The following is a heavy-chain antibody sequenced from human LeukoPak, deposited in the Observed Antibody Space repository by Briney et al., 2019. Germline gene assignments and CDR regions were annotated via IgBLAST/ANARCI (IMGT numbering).Heavy chain of an antibody. V-gene: IGHV3-11*05. D-gene: IGHD1-26*01. CDR3: VREPNSGSYANFDY. Sequence: GGSLRLSCAASGFTFSDYYMGWIRQAPGKGLEWVSYISGSSTYTNYADSVEGRFTISRDNAKNSLYLQMNSLRAEDTAVYYCVREPNSGSYANFDYWGQGTLVTVS. CDR2: ISGSSTYT. CDR1: GFTFSDYY. J-gene: IGHJ4*02.